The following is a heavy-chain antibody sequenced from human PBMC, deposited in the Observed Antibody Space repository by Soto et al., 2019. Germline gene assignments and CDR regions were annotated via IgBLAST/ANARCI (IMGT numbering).Heavy chain of an antibody. Sequence: GGSLRLSCAASGFTFSSYAMSWVRQAPGKGLEWVSAISGSGGSTYYADSVKGRFTISRDNSKNTLYLQMNSLRAEDTAVYYCAKDVSLGDYDFWSGYSSAYYYYGMDVWGQGTTVTVSS. CDR1: GFTFSSYA. D-gene: IGHD3-3*01. CDR2: ISGSGGST. J-gene: IGHJ6*02. V-gene: IGHV3-23*01. CDR3: AKDVSLGDYDFWSGYSSAYYYYGMDV.